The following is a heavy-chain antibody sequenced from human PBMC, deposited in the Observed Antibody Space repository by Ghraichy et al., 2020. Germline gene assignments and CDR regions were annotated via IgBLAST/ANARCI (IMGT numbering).Heavy chain of an antibody. CDR2: IKADGTEK. CDR1: GFSVSDSW. J-gene: IGHJ4*02. V-gene: IGHV3-7*01. D-gene: IGHD5/OR15-5a*01. Sequence: GGSLRLSCVVSGFSVSDSWMTWVRQAPGKGLEWVANIKADGTEKFYVDSVKGRFTIDRDNAKNSLYLEMGSLRGEDTALYYCARSVGEYWGQGTLVTVSS. CDR3: ARSVGEY.